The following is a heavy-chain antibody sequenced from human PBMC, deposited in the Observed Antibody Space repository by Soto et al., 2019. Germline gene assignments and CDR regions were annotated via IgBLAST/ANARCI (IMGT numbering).Heavy chain of an antibody. CDR3: ARGGHCTDGVCSALDY. Sequence: QVQLQESGPGLVKPSETLSLTCTVSGGAISTYYWSWIRQPPGKGLEWIGYIYYSGTASYNPSLKSRVTISLDTSQNQFSLRLSSVTAADTAVYYCARGGHCTDGVCSALDYWGQGTLVTVSS. D-gene: IGHD2-8*01. V-gene: IGHV4-59*08. J-gene: IGHJ4*02. CDR2: IYYSGTA. CDR1: GGAISTYY.